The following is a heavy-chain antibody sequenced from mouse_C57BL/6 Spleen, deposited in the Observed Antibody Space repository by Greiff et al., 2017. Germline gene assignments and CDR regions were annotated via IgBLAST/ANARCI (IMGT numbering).Heavy chain of an antibody. Sequence: EVMLVESGGGLVKPGGSLKLSCAASGFTFSDYGMHWVRQAPEKGLEWVAYISSGSSTIYYADTVKGRFTISRDNAKNTLFPQMTSLRSEDTAMYYCAREGNWDYFYYWGQRTTLTVSS. CDR1: GFTFSDYG. V-gene: IGHV5-17*01. CDR3: AREGNWDYFYY. D-gene: IGHD4-1*01. CDR2: ISSGSSTI. J-gene: IGHJ2*01.